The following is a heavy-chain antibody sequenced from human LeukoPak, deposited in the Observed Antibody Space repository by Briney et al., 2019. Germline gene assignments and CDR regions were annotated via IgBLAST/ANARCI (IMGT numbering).Heavy chain of an antibody. V-gene: IGHV4-59*01. CDR1: GGSISSYY. J-gene: IGHJ4*02. D-gene: IGHD3-22*01. Sequence: SETLSLTCTVSGGSISSYYWSWIRQPPGKGLEWIGYIYYSGSTNYNPSLKGRVTISVDTSKNQFSLKLSSVTAADTAVYYCARVYYCDSSGYSTPYYFDYWGQGTLVTVSS. CDR2: IYYSGST. CDR3: ARVYYCDSSGYSTPYYFDY.